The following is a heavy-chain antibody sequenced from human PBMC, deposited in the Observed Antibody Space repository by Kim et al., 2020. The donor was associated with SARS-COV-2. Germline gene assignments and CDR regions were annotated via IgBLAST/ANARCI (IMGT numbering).Heavy chain of an antibody. J-gene: IGHJ6*02. CDR2: INPTRGNT. CDR1: GYTFTTYA. V-gene: IGHV1-3*01. Sequence: ASVKVSCKASGYTFTTYAMQWVRQAPGQGLEWMGWINPTRGNTKYSDTFQGRVTITRDTSARTAYMELNSLRPEDTAVYYCARSVAIMPPGMDVWGQGTTVTVPS. D-gene: IGHD2-21*01. CDR3: ARSVAIMPPGMDV.